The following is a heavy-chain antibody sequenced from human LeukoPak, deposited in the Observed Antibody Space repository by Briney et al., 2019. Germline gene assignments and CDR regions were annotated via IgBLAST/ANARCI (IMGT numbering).Heavy chain of an antibody. J-gene: IGHJ4*02. CDR2: XXNSGST. D-gene: IGHD3-22*01. CDR1: GGSISSSSYY. Sequence: NPSETLSLTCTVSGGSISSSSYYWGWIRQPPGKGLXXXGXXXNSGSTYYNPSLKSRVTISVDTSNNQFSLKLTSVPAADTAVYSCARHCQDDSSGYYYPYFDYWGQGILVTVSS. V-gene: IGHV4-39*01. CDR3: ARHCQDDSSGYYYPYFDY.